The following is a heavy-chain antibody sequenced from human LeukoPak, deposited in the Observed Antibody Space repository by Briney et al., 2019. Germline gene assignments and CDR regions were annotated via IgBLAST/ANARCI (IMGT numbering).Heavy chain of an antibody. CDR3: ARVTGSITIFVRRGIIDY. D-gene: IGHD3-3*01. CDR1: GFSFGSYA. V-gene: IGHV4-34*01. CDR2: INHSAST. Sequence: GSLRLSCAASGFSFGSYAMSWVRQPPGKGLEWIGEINHSASTNYNPSLKSRVIISVDMSKNQFSLKLSSVTAADTAVYYCARVTGSITIFVRRGIIDYWGQGTLVTVSS. J-gene: IGHJ4*02.